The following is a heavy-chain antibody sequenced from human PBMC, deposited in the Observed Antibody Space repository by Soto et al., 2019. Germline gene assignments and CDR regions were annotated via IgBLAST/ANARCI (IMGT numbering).Heavy chain of an antibody. CDR1: GFTFSSFV. V-gene: IGHV3-30-3*01. Sequence: QVQLVESRGGVVQPGRSLRLSCAASGFTFSSFVMHWVRQAPGKGLEWVAFIAYDGSNKHYADSVKGRFTISRDNSNNTLYLQMNSLRVEDTAVYYCASPQGAHLNYFYGMDVWGQGTTVTVSS. J-gene: IGHJ6*02. CDR3: ASPQGAHLNYFYGMDV. CDR2: IAYDGSNK.